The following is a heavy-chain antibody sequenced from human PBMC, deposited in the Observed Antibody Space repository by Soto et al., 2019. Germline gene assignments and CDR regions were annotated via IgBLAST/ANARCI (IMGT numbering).Heavy chain of an antibody. D-gene: IGHD1-26*01. J-gene: IGHJ4*02. Sequence: SETLSLTCAVSGGSFRGFYWTWIRQSPGKGLEWLGDINHVGITNYNPSFRGRVTISLDTSKNLFSLKLTSVTAADTAVYFCSSLSYSGSYYLHPLDNWGRGTLVTVSS. CDR2: INHVGIT. CDR1: GGSFRGFY. CDR3: SSLSYSGSYYLHPLDN. V-gene: IGHV4-34*01.